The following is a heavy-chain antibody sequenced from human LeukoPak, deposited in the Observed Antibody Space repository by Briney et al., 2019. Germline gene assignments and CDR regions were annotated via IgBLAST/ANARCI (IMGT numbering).Heavy chain of an antibody. CDR2: IYYSGST. J-gene: IGHJ4*02. V-gene: IGHV4-31*03. CDR1: GGSISSGGYY. Sequence: SQTLSLTCTVSGGSISSGGYYWSWLRQHPGKGLDWIGYIYYSGSTYYNPSLKSRLTISVDTSKNQFSLKLSSVTAADTAVYYCARGDGYTNFDYWGQGTLVTVSS. CDR3: ARGDGYTNFDY. D-gene: IGHD5-24*01.